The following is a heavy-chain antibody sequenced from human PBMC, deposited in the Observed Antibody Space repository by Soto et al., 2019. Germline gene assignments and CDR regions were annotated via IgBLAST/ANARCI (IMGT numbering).Heavy chain of an antibody. V-gene: IGHV5-51*01. CDR1: GDRCTIYL. Sequence: SQKVSGQSCGDRCTIYLIGLVLQMPGKGLEWLGIIYPSDSDTRYSPSCQGQVTISADQSINTAYLQWDRLKASDTAIYYCPRPDNTVEDHLDLWGRGPPVTVPS. CDR2: IYPSDSDT. J-gene: IGHJ4*02. CDR3: PRPDNTVEDHLDL. D-gene: IGHD4-17*01.